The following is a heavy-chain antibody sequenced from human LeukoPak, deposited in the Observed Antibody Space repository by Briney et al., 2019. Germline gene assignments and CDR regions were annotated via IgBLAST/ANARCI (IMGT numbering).Heavy chain of an antibody. J-gene: IGHJ4*02. CDR3: ARGRSLDCYVCPFDY. CDR1: GFTFEDYG. V-gene: IGHV3-20*04. D-gene: IGHD2-21*02. CDR2: VDKSGGVT. Sequence: GGSLRLSCAVSGFTFEDYGISWVRQVPGKGLEWVSGVDKSGGVTDYVDSVKGRFTISRDNAKNSVYLQMNSLRAEDTALYYCARGRSLDCYVCPFDYWGQGILVTVSS.